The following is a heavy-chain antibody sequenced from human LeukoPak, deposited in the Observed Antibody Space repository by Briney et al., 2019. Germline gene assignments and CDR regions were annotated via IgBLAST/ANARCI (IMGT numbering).Heavy chain of an antibody. Sequence: SETLFLTCTVSGGSISSGDYYWSWIRQPPGKGLEWIGYIYYSGSTYYNPSLKSRVTISVDTSKNQFSLKLSSVSAADTGVYYCARGPWCSSTSCPAEYFQHWGQGTLVTVSS. CDR2: IYYSGST. CDR1: GGSISSGDYY. CDR3: ARGPWCSSTSCPAEYFQH. J-gene: IGHJ1*01. D-gene: IGHD2-2*01. V-gene: IGHV4-30-4*01.